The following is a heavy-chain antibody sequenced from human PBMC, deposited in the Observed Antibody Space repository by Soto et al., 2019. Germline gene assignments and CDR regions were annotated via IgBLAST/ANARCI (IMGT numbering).Heavy chain of an antibody. J-gene: IGHJ4*02. CDR1: GFTFSSYG. Sequence: QVQLVESGGGVVQPGRSLRLSCAASGFTFSSYGMHWVRQAPGKGLEWVAVISYDGSNKYYADSVKRRFTISRDNSKNTLYLQMNSLRAEDTAVYYCAKERPTTVTTVYYFDYWGQGTLVTVSS. D-gene: IGHD4-17*01. CDR2: ISYDGSNK. CDR3: AKERPTTVTTVYYFDY. V-gene: IGHV3-30*18.